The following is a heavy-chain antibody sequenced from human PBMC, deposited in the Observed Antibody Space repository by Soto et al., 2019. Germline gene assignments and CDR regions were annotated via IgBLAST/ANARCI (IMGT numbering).Heavy chain of an antibody. CDR1: GYTFTTYG. CDR3: ARDPVAGTYFDY. J-gene: IGHJ4*02. Sequence: QVQLVQSGAEVKKPGASVKVSCKASGYTFTTYGISWVRQAPGQGLEWMGWINGYNGNTNYAQKLQGRVTMTTDTSTSTASMELRSLRSDDPAVYYCARDPVAGTYFDYWGQGTLVTVSS. CDR2: INGYNGNT. V-gene: IGHV1-18*01. D-gene: IGHD6-19*01.